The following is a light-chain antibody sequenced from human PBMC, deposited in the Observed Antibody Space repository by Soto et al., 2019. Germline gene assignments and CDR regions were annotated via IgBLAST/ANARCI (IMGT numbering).Light chain of an antibody. V-gene: IGKV1-39*01. CDR1: QSISRH. J-gene: IGKJ1*01. CDR2: AAF. CDR3: QQSYSITWT. Sequence: DIQMTQSPSSLSASVGDRVTITCRASQSISRHLNWYQLKPGKAPKLLVYAAFSLQGGVPLRFSGSGSGTDFTITISSLQPEDVATYYCQQSYSITWTFGQGTKVEIK.